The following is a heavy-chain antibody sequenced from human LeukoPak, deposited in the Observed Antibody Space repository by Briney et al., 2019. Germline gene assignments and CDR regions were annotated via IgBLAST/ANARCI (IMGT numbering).Heavy chain of an antibody. CDR1: GGSFSGYY. J-gene: IGHJ4*02. CDR2: INHSGRT. V-gene: IGHV4-34*01. Sequence: PSETLSLTCAVYGGSFSGYYWSWIRQPPGKGLEWIGEINHSGRTSYNPSPKSRVTISADTSKNQFSLKMNSVTAADTAVYYCASGNYYQDYWGQGTVVTVSP. CDR3: ASGNYYQDY. D-gene: IGHD1-26*01.